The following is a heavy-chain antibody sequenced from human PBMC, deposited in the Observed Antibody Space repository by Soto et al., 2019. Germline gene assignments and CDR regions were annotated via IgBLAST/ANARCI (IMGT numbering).Heavy chain of an antibody. CDR1: GFTFSSYW. D-gene: IGHD2-15*01. J-gene: IGHJ5*02. Sequence: GGSLRLSCAASGFTFSSYWMSWVRQAPGKGLEWVANIKQDGSEKYYVDSVKGRFTISRDNAKNSLYLQMNSLRAEDTALYYCARERGGVVAATHWFDPWGQGTLVTVSS. V-gene: IGHV3-7*03. CDR2: IKQDGSEK. CDR3: ARERGGVVAATHWFDP.